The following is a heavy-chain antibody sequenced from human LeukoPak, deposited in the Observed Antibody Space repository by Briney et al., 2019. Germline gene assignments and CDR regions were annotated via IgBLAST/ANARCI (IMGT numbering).Heavy chain of an antibody. CDR3: ARHRESYYESSHVGLDP. V-gene: IGHV4-4*09. CDR1: GDSVSRSY. Sequence: SETLSLTCTVSGDSVSRSYWSWIRQPPGKGLEWIGYISPRGVTSYNPALKSRTSISKDTSKNEFSLRLSSSTAADTAIYFCARHRESYYESSHVGLDPWGQGSLVIVSS. D-gene: IGHD3-22*01. J-gene: IGHJ5*02. CDR2: ISPRGVT.